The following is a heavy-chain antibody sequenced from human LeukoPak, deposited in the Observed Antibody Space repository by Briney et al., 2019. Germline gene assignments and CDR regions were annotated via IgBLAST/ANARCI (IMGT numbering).Heavy chain of an antibody. CDR3: AKLYWNDGAENDASDI. D-gene: IGHD1-1*01. J-gene: IGHJ3*02. Sequence: GRSLRLSCAASGFTFSSYGMHWVRQAPGKGLEWVAVISYDGSNKYYADSVKGRFTISRDNSKNTLYLQMNSLRAEDTAVYYCAKLYWNDGAENDASDIWGQGTMVTVSS. CDR2: ISYDGSNK. V-gene: IGHV3-30*18. CDR1: GFTFSSYG.